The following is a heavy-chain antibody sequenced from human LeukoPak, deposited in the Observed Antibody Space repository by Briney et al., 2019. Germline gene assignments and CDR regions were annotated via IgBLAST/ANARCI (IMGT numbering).Heavy chain of an antibody. V-gene: IGHV3-48*04. CDR1: GFTFSSYW. D-gene: IGHD6-13*01. J-gene: IGHJ4*02. CDR3: ARDGAAAVPFDY. Sequence: GGSLRLSCAASGFTFSSYWMSWVRQAPGKGLEWVSYISSSGSTIYYADSVKGRFTISRDNAKNSLYLQMNSLRAEDTAVYYCARDGAAAVPFDYWGQGTLVTVSS. CDR2: ISSSGSTI.